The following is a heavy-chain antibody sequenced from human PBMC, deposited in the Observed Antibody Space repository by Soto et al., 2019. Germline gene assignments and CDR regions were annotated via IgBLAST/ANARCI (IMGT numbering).Heavy chain of an antibody. J-gene: IGHJ4*02. CDR2: ISGNSDTS. CDR1: GFPFSAYG. CDR3: AKDQRPRHPNDEGYES. D-gene: IGHD2-15*01. V-gene: IGHV3-23*01. Sequence: GGSLILSCEGTGFPFSAYGMSWVRQAPGKGLEWVSSISGNSDTSYYADSAKGRFTISRDNSENTLYLHMNNLRPDDTAVYYCAKDQRPRHPNDEGYESRGQGTLVTVS.